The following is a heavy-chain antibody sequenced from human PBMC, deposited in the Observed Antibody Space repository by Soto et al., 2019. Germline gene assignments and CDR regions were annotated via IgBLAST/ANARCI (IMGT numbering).Heavy chain of an antibody. CDR1: GGSISSYY. D-gene: IGHD3-9*01. J-gene: IGHJ5*02. CDR2: IYYSGST. Sequence: QVQLQESGPGLVKPSETLSLTCTVSGGSISSYYWSWIRQPPGKGLEWIGYIYYSGSTNYNPSLKSRVIISVDTSKNQFSLKLSSVTAADTAVYYCARDRPYYDILTGYYFNWFDPWGQGTLVTVSS. CDR3: ARDRPYYDILTGYYFNWFDP. V-gene: IGHV4-59*01.